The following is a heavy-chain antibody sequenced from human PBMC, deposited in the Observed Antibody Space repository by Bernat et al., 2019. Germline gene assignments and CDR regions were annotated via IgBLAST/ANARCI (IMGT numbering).Heavy chain of an antibody. CDR2: IYSGDTT. V-gene: IGHV3-53*02. J-gene: IGHJ6*02. CDR3: ARDNYYGSGIWGLDV. CDR1: GLTVSSNY. Sequence: EVQLVETGGGLTQPGGSLRLSCAVSGLTVSSNYMSWVRQAPGKGLEWVSLIYSGDTTYYTDSMKGRFTISRDNSKNTLSLQMNSLRAEDTAVYYCARDNYYGSGIWGLDVWGQGTTVTVSS. D-gene: IGHD3-10*01.